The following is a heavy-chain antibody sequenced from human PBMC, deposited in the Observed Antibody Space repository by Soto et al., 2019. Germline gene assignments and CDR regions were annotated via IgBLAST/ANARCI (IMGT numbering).Heavy chain of an antibody. Sequence: SETLSLTCTVSGGSISSGDYYWSWVRRRPGKGLEWIGYIYYSGSTYYNPSLKSRVTISVDTSKNQFSLKLSSVTAADTAVYYCARDNILGILYGGMDVWGQATTVTVSS. D-gene: IGHD3-3*01. V-gene: IGHV4-30-4*01. CDR2: IYYSGST. CDR3: ARDNILGILYGGMDV. CDR1: GGSISSGDYY. J-gene: IGHJ6*02.